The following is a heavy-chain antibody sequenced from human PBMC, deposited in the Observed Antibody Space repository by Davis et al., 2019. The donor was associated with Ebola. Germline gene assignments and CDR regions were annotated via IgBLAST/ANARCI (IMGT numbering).Heavy chain of an antibody. CDR2: VSAGGEST. CDR3: AKDRGGLVDTGTLNQ. D-gene: IGHD1-14*01. V-gene: IGHV3-23*01. CDR1: EFTFSHSV. J-gene: IGHJ4*02. Sequence: PGGSLRLSCVAPEFTFSHSVMGWVRQAPGKGLEWVSAVSAGGESTYNAESVKGRFTISKDNSKNTLYLEMNSLRVEDTAVYYCAKDRGGLVDTGTLNQWGQGTLVTVSS.